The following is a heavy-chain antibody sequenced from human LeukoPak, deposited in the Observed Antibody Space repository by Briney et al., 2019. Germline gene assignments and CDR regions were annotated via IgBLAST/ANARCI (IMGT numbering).Heavy chain of an antibody. Sequence: ASVKVSCKTSGYTFTDYYIHWLRQAPGQGLEWMGWINPKRGVTTYSQKFQGRVTMTRDTSITTAYMELSRLRSDDTSMYYCARERNSGDYGNAIDVWGQGTKVTV. V-gene: IGHV1-2*02. J-gene: IGHJ3*01. CDR3: ARERNSGDYGNAIDV. CDR1: GYTFTDYY. D-gene: IGHD4-17*01. CDR2: INPKRGVT.